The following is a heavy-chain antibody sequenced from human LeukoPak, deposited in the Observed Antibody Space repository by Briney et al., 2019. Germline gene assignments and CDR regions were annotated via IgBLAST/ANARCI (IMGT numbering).Heavy chain of an antibody. V-gene: IGHV6-1*01. Sequence: SQTLSLTCAISGDSVSSNSAAWNWIRQSPSRGLEWLGRTYYRSKWYNDYAVSVKSRITINPDTSKNQFSLKLSSVTAADTAVYYCARETRSGGSLLRGNWFDPWGQGTLVTVSS. CDR3: ARETRSGGSLLRGNWFDP. D-gene: IGHD2-15*01. CDR1: GDSVSSNSAA. CDR2: TYYRSKWYN. J-gene: IGHJ5*02.